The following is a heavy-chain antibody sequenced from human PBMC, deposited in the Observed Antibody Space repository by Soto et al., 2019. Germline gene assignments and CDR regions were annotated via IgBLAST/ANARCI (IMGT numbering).Heavy chain of an antibody. D-gene: IGHD6-13*01. J-gene: IGHJ6*02. V-gene: IGHV4-61*01. CDR1: GGSVSSGSYY. CDR3: ARIGQQPVYYYYYGMDV. Sequence: PSETLSLTCTVSGGSVSSGSYYWSWIRQPPGKGLEWIGYIYYSGSTNYNPSLKSRVTISVDTSKNQFSLKLSSVTAADTAVYYCARIGQQPVYYYYYGMDVWGQGTTVTVSS. CDR2: IYYSGST.